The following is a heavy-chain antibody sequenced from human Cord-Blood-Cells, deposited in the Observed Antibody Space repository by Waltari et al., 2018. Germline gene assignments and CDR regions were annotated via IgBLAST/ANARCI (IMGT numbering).Heavy chain of an antibody. V-gene: IGHV3-73*02. CDR2: SRSKANSYAT. CDR1: GFTFSGSA. D-gene: IGHD3-10*01. J-gene: IGHJ3*02. CDR3: TRHDGESIPFDI. Sequence: EVQLVESGGGLVQPGGSLKLSCAASGFTFSGSAMHWVRQASGKGLEWVGRSRSKANSYATAYAASVKGRFTISRDDSKNTAYLQMNSLKTEDTAVYYCTRHDGESIPFDIWGQGTMVTVSS.